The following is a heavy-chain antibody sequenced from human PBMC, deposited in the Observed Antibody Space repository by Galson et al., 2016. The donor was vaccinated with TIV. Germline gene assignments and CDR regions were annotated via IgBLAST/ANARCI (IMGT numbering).Heavy chain of an antibody. CDR3: ARTGANTLYSGGYGDDDGFDF. Sequence: SLRLSCAASGFTFSNYGMHWVRQAPGKGLEWVAVLSYDERNKKYADSVKGRFTISRDNSKNTLYLQMHSLRPDDTAVYYCARTGANTLYSGGYGDDDGFDFWGQGTMVTVSS. CDR1: GFTFSNYG. V-gene: IGHV3-30*03. D-gene: IGHD1-26*01. CDR2: LSYDERNK. J-gene: IGHJ3*01.